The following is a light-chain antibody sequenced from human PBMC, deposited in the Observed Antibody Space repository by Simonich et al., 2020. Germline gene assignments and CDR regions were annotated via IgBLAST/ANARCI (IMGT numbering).Light chain of an antibody. Sequence: QSALTQPASVSGSPGQSITISCTGTSSDVGRYNYVSWYQQHPGKAPKLMIYDVSKRTSGGSNRFAGSKSGNTASLTISGLQAEDEADYYCSSYTSSSTYVFGTGTKVTVL. CDR1: SSDVGRYNY. J-gene: IGLJ1*01. CDR2: DVS. V-gene: IGLV2-14*01. CDR3: SSYTSSSTYV.